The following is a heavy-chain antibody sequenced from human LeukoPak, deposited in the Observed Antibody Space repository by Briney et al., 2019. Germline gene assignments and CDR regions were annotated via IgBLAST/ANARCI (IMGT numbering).Heavy chain of an antibody. CDR2: ISAYNGNT. V-gene: IGHV1-18*01. J-gene: IGHJ4*02. CDR3: ARDDYYYDSSGYYIALIDY. Sequence: ASVKVSCKASGYTFTSYGTSWVRQASGQGLEWMGWISAYNGNTNYAQKLQGRVTMTTDTSTSTAYMELRSLRSDDTAVYYCARDDYYYDSSGYYIALIDYWGQGTLVTVSS. CDR1: GYTFTSYG. D-gene: IGHD3-22*01.